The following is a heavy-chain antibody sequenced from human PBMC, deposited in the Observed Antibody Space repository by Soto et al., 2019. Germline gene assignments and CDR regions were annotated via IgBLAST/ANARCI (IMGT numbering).Heavy chain of an antibody. J-gene: IGHJ4*02. CDR2: ISASGGGA. CDR3: AKDSASGLVSYYWRSFDH. V-gene: IGHV3-23*01. Sequence: TCWDSKAPEKGLEWLSGISASGGGAPYADSVKGRFTVSRDTSRNTLYLQMNSLRAEDTAVYFCAKDSASGLVSYYWRSFDHWRQGTLDPISS. D-gene: IGHD3-10*01.